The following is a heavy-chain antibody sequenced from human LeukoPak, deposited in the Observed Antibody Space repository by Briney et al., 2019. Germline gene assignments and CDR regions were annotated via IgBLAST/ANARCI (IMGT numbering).Heavy chain of an antibody. J-gene: IGHJ5*02. V-gene: IGHV1-2*02. D-gene: IGHD3-22*01. CDR3: ARDEGYYDSSGYFPPNNWFDP. Sequence: ASVKVSYKASGYTFTGYYMHWVRQAPGQGLEWMGWINPNSGGTNYAQKFQGRVTMTRDTSISTAYMELSRLRSDDTAVYYCARDEGYYDSSGYFPPNNWFDPWGQGTLVTVSS. CDR2: INPNSGGT. CDR1: GYTFTGYY.